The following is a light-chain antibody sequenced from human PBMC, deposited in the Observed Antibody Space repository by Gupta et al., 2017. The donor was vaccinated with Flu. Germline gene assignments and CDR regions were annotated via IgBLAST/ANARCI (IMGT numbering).Light chain of an antibody. CDR2: DAS. CDR3: HQDDFLPPT. V-gene: IGKV1-33*01. CDR1: HDIKNY. Sequence: NQVPPSPASLAGGVGDIISITRQATHDIKNYLNWYQQKPGKAPKLLIYDASIFEIGVPSWFTGSGSGRRFILTINGLQPDDVATSFCHQDDFLPPTFGPGTKLAIK. J-gene: IGKJ2*01.